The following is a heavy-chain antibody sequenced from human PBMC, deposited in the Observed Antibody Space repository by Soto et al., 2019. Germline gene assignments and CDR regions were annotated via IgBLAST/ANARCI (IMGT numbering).Heavy chain of an antibody. CDR2: ISSSSSTI. Sequence: GGSLRLSCAASGFTFSSYAMSWVRQAPGKGLEWVSAISSSSSTIYYADSVKGRFTISRDNAKNSLYLQMNSLRDEDTAVYYCGGDSSGYFYPDVFDIWGQGTMVTVSS. CDR1: GFTFSSYA. V-gene: IGHV3-48*02. D-gene: IGHD3-22*01. CDR3: GGDSSGYFYPDVFDI. J-gene: IGHJ3*02.